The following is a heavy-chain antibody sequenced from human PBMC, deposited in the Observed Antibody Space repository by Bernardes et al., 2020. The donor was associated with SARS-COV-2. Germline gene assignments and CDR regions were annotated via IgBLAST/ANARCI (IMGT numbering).Heavy chain of an antibody. CDR2: ITSSSSSI. D-gene: IGHD6-6*01. Sequence: GGSLRLSCPASGFTFSSFTMNWVRQPPGKGLEWVSSITSSSSSIYYADSGKGRFTVSRDNAKNSLYLQMNSLRAEDTAVYYCARGEYKRTSDYWGQGTLVTVSS. V-gene: IGHV3-21*06. J-gene: IGHJ4*02. CDR1: GFTFSSFT. CDR3: ARGEYKRTSDY.